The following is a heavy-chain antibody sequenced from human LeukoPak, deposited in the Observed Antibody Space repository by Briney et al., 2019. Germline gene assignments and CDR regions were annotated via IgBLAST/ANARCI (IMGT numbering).Heavy chain of an antibody. J-gene: IGHJ6*03. CDR2: ISSSSSYI. V-gene: IGHV3-21*01. CDR3: AKGGRNYANYYYYYMDV. Sequence: PGGSLRLSCAASGFTFSSYSMNWVRQAPGKGLEWVSSISSSSSYIYYADSVKGRFTISRDNAKNSLHLQMNSLRAEDTAVYYCAKGGRNYANYYYYYMDVWGKGTTVTVSS. D-gene: IGHD4-11*01. CDR1: GFTFSSYS.